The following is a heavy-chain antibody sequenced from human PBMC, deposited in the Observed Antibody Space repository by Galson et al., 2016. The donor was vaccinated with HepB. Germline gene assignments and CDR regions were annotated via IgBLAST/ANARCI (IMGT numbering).Heavy chain of an antibody. D-gene: IGHD2-15*01. Sequence: SLRLSCATSEFTFSSYWMHWVRQAPGKGLVWVSRINSDGSTTTYADSVKGRFTISRDNSKNTLYLQMNSLRAEDTAVYYCARENRRVVVAATPGFDYWGQGTLVTVSS. CDR2: INSDGSTT. V-gene: IGHV3-74*01. CDR3: ARENRRVVVAATPGFDY. J-gene: IGHJ4*02. CDR1: EFTFSSYW.